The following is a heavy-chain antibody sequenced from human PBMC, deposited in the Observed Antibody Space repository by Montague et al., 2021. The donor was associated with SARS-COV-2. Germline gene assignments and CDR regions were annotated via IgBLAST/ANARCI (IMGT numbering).Heavy chain of an antibody. CDR1: GFSIGSGDY. J-gene: IGHJ3*02. V-gene: IGHV4-38-2*02. CDR2: IYHSGTT. CDR3: VREKAGGLRNVFDI. Sequence: SETLSLTCTVSGFSIGSGDYWGWIRQPPGKGLEWIGSIYHSGTTXYNPALQSRLTMPIDTSTNQFSLRLPSVTAADTAVFFCVREKAGGLRNVFDIWGQGTTVTISS.